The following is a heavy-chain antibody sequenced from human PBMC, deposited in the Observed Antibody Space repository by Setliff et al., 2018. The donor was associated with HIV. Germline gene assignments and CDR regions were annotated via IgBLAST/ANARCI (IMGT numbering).Heavy chain of an antibody. V-gene: IGHV4-39*07. Sequence: SQTLSLTCAVSGGSVSSPSYYWGWIRQPPGKGLEWIGSVYDSGITFKNPSLKSRVSISVDRSGNQFSLRLTSVTAADTAVYYCATCRHRPSNWFDPWGQGTVVTVSS. CDR2: VYDSGIT. J-gene: IGHJ5*02. CDR3: ATCRHRPSNWFDP. CDR1: GGSVSSPSYY.